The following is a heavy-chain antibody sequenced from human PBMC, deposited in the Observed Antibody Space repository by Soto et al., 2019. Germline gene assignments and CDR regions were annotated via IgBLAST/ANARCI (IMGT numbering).Heavy chain of an antibody. CDR1: GGSISSYY. Sequence: QVQLQESGPGLVKPSETLSLTCTVSGGSISSYYWNWIRQPPGKGLEWLGYIYYSGSTNYNPSLKSLVTISVYTSKNQFSPKLRSVTAADTAVYYCAREGFSSSWYYDYCMVVWDQVITVNVSS. D-gene: IGHD6-13*01. J-gene: IGHJ6*02. CDR3: AREGFSSSWYYDYCMVV. CDR2: IYYSGST. V-gene: IGHV4-59*01.